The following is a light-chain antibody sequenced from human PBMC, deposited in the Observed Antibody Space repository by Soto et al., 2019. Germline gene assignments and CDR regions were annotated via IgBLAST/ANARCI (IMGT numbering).Light chain of an antibody. V-gene: IGKV3-20*01. Sequence: EIVLTQSPGTLSLSPGDRATLSCRASQSVSSNDLAWYRQKPGHAPRLLIYAASNRATGIPDRFSGSESGTDFTITISRLEPEDFAVYYCQHYGSSLWTFGQGTKVDIK. CDR2: AAS. CDR1: QSVSSND. CDR3: QHYGSSLWT. J-gene: IGKJ1*01.